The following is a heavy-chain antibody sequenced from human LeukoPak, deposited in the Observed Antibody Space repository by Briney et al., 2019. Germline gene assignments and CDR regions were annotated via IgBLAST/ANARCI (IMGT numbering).Heavy chain of an antibody. CDR1: GFTFSSHA. D-gene: IGHD2-15*01. V-gene: IGHV3-23*01. CDR2: ISGSGGST. CDR3: AKGGTVNFDY. Sequence: GGSLRLSCAVSGFTFSSHAMSWVRQAPGKGLEWVSAISGSGGSTYYAASVKGWFTISRDNSKNTLYLQMNSLRAEDTAVYYCAKGGTVNFDYWGQGTLVTVSS. J-gene: IGHJ4*02.